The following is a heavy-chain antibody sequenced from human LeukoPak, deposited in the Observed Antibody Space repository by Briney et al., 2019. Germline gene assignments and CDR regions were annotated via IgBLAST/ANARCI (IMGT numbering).Heavy chain of an antibody. Sequence: KPSETLSLTCTVSGGSISSSSYYWGWIRQPPGKGLEWIVSIYYSGSTYYNPSLKSRVTISVDTSKNQFSLKLSSVTAADTAVYYCARRRRGSSSGYYFDYWGQGTLVTVSS. V-gene: IGHV4-39*01. CDR3: ARRRRGSSSGYYFDY. J-gene: IGHJ4*02. CDR2: IYYSGST. D-gene: IGHD6-6*01. CDR1: GGSISSSSYY.